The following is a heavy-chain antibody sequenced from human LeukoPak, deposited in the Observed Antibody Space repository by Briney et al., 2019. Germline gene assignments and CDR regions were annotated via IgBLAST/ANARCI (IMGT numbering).Heavy chain of an antibody. CDR3: ARVRLAAYYYGSGSPSGAFDI. CDR2: ISAYNGNT. J-gene: IGHJ3*02. V-gene: IGHV1-18*01. CDR1: GYTFTSYG. D-gene: IGHD3-10*01. Sequence: ASVKVSCKASGYTFTSYGISWVRQAPGHGLEWMGWISAYNGNTNYAQKLQGRVTMTTDTSTSTAYMELRSLRSDDTAVYYCARVRLAAYYYGSGSPSGAFDIWGQGTMVTVSS.